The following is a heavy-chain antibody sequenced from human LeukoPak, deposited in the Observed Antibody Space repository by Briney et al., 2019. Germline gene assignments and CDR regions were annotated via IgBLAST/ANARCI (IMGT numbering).Heavy chain of an antibody. CDR1: GFTFSSYW. CDR3: ARDPIGYCSSTSCSPR. CDR2: IKQDGSEK. V-gene: IGHV3-7*01. Sequence: GGSLRLSCAASGFTFSSYWMSWVRQAPRKRLQRVANIKQDGSEKYYVDSVKGRFTISRDNAKNSLYLQMNSLRAEDTAVYYCARDPIGYCSSTSCSPRWGQGTLVTVSS. D-gene: IGHD2-2*01. J-gene: IGHJ4*02.